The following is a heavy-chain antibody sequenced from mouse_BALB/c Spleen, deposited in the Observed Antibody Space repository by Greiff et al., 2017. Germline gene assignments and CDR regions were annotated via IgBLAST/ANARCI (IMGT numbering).Heavy chain of an antibody. D-gene: IGHD1-1*01. CDR2: FYPGSGSI. J-gene: IGHJ1*01. CDR1: GYTFTEYT. V-gene: IGHV1-62-2*01. CDR3: ARHEREFLYYYGSSSNWYFDV. Sequence: QVQLLQQSGAELVKPGASVKLSCKASGYTFTEYTIHWVKQRSGQGLEWIGWFYPGSGSIKYNEKFKDKATLTADKSSSTVYMELSRLTSEDSAVYFCARHEREFLYYYGSSSNWYFDVWGAGTTVTVSS.